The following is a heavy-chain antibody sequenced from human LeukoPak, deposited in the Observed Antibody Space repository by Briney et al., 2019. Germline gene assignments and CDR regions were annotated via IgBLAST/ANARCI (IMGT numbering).Heavy chain of an antibody. V-gene: IGHV6-1*01. CDR1: GDSVSRNSAA. D-gene: IGHD6-6*01. CDR2: TYYRSKWYN. J-gene: IGHJ5*02. CDR3: ARDEIVARRGNWFAP. Sequence: SQTLSLTCVISGDSVSRNSAAWNWIRQSPSRGLEWLGRTYYRSKWYNDYAVSVKSRITINPDTAKNHFSLQLNSVTPEDTAVYYCARDEIVARRGNWFAPLGQGTLVTVSS.